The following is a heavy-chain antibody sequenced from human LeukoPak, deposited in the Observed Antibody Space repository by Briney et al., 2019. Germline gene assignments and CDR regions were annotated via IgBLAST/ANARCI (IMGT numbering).Heavy chain of an antibody. CDR2: IKSKTDGGTT. D-gene: IGHD2-15*01. V-gene: IGHV3-15*01. CDR3: TTSPPYCSGGSCFDY. Sequence: GGSLRLSCAASGFTFSNAWMSWVRQAPGKGLECVGRIKSKTDGGTTDYAAPVKGRFTISRDDSKNTLSLQMNSLKTEDTAVYYCTTSPPYCSGGSCFDYWGQGTLVTVYS. J-gene: IGHJ4*02. CDR1: GFTFSNAW.